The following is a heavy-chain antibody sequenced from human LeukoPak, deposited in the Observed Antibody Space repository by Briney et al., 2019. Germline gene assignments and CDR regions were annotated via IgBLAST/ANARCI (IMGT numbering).Heavy chain of an antibody. D-gene: IGHD3-9*01. CDR3: TRDLMDYDVSTGLHHYYMDV. Sequence: GGSLRLSCAASGFTFSSYAMSWVRQAPGKGLEWVSAISNSGGSTFYPDSVKGRFTISRDNSKNTLYLQMNTLRVEDTAVYYCTRDLMDYDVSTGLHHYYMDVWGQGTTVTVSS. CDR2: ISNSGGST. V-gene: IGHV3-23*01. J-gene: IGHJ6*02. CDR1: GFTFSSYA.